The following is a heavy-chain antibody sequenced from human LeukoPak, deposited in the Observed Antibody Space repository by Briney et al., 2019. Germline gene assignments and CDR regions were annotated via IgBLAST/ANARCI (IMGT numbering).Heavy chain of an antibody. V-gene: IGHV1-18*01. CDR1: GYTFTSYG. CDR2: ISAYNGNT. Sequence: ASVKVSCKASGYTFTSYGTSWVRQAPGQGLEWMGWISAYNGNTNYAQKLQGRVTMTTDTSTSTAYMELRSLRSDDTAVYYCARDLLSERYYYDSSGYHDAFDIWGQGTMVTVSS. CDR3: ARDLLSERYYYDSSGYHDAFDI. J-gene: IGHJ3*02. D-gene: IGHD3-22*01.